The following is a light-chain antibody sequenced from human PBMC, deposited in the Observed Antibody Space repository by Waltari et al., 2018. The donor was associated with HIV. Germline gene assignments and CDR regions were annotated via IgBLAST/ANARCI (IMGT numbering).Light chain of an antibody. V-gene: IGKV3-20*01. J-gene: IGKJ1*01. CDR2: GAS. CDR3: QQYGSSPPRT. Sequence: VLTQSPGTLSLSPGQRATLSCRASQSVSNSYLAWYQQKPGQAPRLLIYGASSRATGIPDRFSGSGSGTDFTLIISRLEPEDFAVYYCQQYGSSPPRTFGQGTKVEIK. CDR1: QSVSNSY.